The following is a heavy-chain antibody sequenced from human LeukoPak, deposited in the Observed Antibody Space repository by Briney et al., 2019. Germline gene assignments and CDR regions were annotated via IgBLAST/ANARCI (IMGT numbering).Heavy chain of an antibody. D-gene: IGHD3-3*01. J-gene: IGHJ4*02. CDR3: AREERVLRFLEWLLPLDY. CDR1: GFTFDDYG. Sequence: GGSLRLSCAASGFTFDDYGMSWVRQAPGKGLEWVSGINWNGGGTGYADSVKGRFTISRDNAKNSLYLQMNSLRAEDTALYYCAREERVLRFLEWLLPLDYWGQGTLVTVSS. V-gene: IGHV3-20*04. CDR2: INWNGGGT.